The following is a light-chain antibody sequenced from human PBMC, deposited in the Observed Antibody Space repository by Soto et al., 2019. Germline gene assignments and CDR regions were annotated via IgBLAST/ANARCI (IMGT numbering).Light chain of an antibody. CDR3: QQYDILPIT. J-gene: IGKJ5*01. CDR2: DAS. CDR1: QTIRSW. Sequence: DIQMTQSPSTLSASVGDRVTITCRASQTIRSWLAWYQQKPGTAPNLLIYDASNLEIGVPSRFSGSGSGTHFTLTISSLQTEDIGTYYCQQYDILPITFGRGTRLEIK. V-gene: IGKV1-33*01.